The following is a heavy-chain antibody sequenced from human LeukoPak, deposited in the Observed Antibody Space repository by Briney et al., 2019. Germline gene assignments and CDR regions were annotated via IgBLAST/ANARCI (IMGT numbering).Heavy chain of an antibody. CDR1: GFTFRNYA. V-gene: IGHV3-23*01. Sequence: SGGSLRLSCVASGFTFRNYAMSWVRQALGKGLEWVSSLSGGGGSRYYADSVTGRFTISRDNSKNTLHLQMNSLRAEDTAIYYCAKNSDSAADFDYWGQGTLVTVSS. J-gene: IGHJ4*02. D-gene: IGHD1-26*01. CDR3: AKNSDSAADFDY. CDR2: LSGGGGSR.